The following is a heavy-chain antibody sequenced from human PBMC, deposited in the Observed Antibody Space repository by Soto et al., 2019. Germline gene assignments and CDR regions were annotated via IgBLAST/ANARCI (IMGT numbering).Heavy chain of an antibody. CDR1: GFTFSSYS. CDR3: ARDRGYCSSTSCQNYYYYYGMDV. J-gene: IGHJ6*02. CDR2: ISSSSSTI. D-gene: IGHD2-2*01. Sequence: GGSLRLSCAASGFTFSSYSMNWVRQAPGKGLEWVSYISSSSSTIYYADSVKGRFTISRDNAKNSLYLQMNSLRDEDTAVYYCARDRGYCSSTSCQNYYYYYGMDVWGQGTTVTVSS. V-gene: IGHV3-48*02.